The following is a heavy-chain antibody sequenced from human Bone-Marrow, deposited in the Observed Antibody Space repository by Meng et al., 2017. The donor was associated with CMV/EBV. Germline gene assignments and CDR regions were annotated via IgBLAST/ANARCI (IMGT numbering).Heavy chain of an antibody. V-gene: IGHV3-33*06. D-gene: IGHD3-3*01. Sequence: GESLKISCAASGFTFSCSDMHWVRQATGKGLEWVAVIWYDGSNKYYADSVKGRFTISRDNSKNTLYLQMNSLRAEDTAVYYCAKDYYGVYVTLGLLEWLPHPVHYGMDVWGQGTTVTVSS. CDR3: AKDYYGVYVTLGLLEWLPHPVHYGMDV. J-gene: IGHJ6*01. CDR1: GFTFSCSD. CDR2: IWYDGSNK.